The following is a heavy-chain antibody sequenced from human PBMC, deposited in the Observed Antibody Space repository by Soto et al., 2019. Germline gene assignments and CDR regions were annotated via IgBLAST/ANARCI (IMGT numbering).Heavy chain of an antibody. V-gene: IGHV4-30-2*01. CDR2: IYHSGST. J-gene: IGHJ4*02. CDR1: GGSISSGGYS. CDR3: ARGPPLGY. Sequence: PSDTLSLTCAVSGGSISSGGYSWSWIRQPPGKGLECIGYIYHSGSTYYNPSLKSRVTISVDRSKNQFSLKLSSVTAADTAVYYCARGPPLGYWGQGTLVTVSS.